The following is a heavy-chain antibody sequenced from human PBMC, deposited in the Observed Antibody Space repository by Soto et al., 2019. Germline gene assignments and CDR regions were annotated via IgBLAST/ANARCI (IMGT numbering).Heavy chain of an antibody. CDR1: GGSISSYY. CDR2: IYYSGST. Sequence: SETLSLTCTVSGGSISSYYWSWIRQPPGKGLEWIGYIYYSGSTNYNPSLKSRVTISVDTSKNQFSLKLSSVTAAGTAVYYCARLPDSSGWDRVNDAFDIWGQGTMVTVSS. V-gene: IGHV4-59*01. D-gene: IGHD6-19*01. CDR3: ARLPDSSGWDRVNDAFDI. J-gene: IGHJ3*02.